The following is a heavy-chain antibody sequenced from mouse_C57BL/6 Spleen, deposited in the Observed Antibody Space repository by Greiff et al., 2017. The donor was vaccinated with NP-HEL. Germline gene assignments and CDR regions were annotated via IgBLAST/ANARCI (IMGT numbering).Heavy chain of an antibody. CDR1: GYAFSSSW. V-gene: IGHV1-82*01. J-gene: IGHJ4*01. D-gene: IGHD1-1*01. CDR3: AREGITTVVADYYAMDY. Sequence: VQLQQSGPELVKPGASVKISCKASGYAFSSSWMNWVKQRPGKGLEWIGRIYPGDGDTNYNGKFKGKATLTADKSSSTAYMQLSSLTSEDSAVYFCAREGITTVVADYYAMDYWGQGTSVTVSS. CDR2: IYPGDGDT.